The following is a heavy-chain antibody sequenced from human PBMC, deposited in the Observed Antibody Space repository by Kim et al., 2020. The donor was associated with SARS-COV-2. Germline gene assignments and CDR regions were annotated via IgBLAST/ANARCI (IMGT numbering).Heavy chain of an antibody. J-gene: IGHJ4*02. CDR1: GFTFSSYW. Sequence: GGSLRLSCAASGFTFSSYWMSWVRQAPGKGLEWVANIKQDGSEKYYVDSVKGRFTISRDNAKNSLYLQMNSLRAEDTAVYYCARDLAYDSSGYVDYWGQGTLVTVSS. V-gene: IGHV3-7*01. CDR3: ARDLAYDSSGYVDY. D-gene: IGHD3-22*01. CDR2: IKQDGSEK.